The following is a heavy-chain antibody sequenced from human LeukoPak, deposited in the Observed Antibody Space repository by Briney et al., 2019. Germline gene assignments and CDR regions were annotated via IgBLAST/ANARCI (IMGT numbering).Heavy chain of an antibody. Sequence: SETLSLTCTVSGGSISSYYWSWIRQPAGRGLEWIGRIYTSGSTNYNPSLKSRVTMSVDTSKNQFSLKLSSVTAADTAVYYCARDGPRVTISSGDAFDIWGQGTMVTVSS. CDR3: ARDGPRVTISSGDAFDI. J-gene: IGHJ3*02. D-gene: IGHD3-9*01. CDR2: IYTSGST. CDR1: GGSISSYY. V-gene: IGHV4-4*07.